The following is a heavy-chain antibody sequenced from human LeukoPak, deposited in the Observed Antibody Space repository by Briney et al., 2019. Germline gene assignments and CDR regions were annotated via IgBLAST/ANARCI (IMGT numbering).Heavy chain of an antibody. V-gene: IGHV4-34*01. CDR1: GGSFSGYY. CDR3: ASDESGYSYGYSAY. J-gene: IGHJ4*02. Sequence: SETLSLTCAVYGGSFSGYYWSWIRQPPGKGLEWIGEINHSGSTNYNPSLKSRVTISVDTSKNQFSLKLSSVTAADTAVYYCASDESGYSYGYSAYWGQGTLVTVSS. D-gene: IGHD5-18*01. CDR2: INHSGST.